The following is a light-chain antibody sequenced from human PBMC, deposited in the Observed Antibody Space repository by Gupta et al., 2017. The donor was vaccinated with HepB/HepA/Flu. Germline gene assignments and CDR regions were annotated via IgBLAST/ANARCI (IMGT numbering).Light chain of an antibody. CDR2: DVT. CDR3: CSYAGRSTPVV. CDR1: SSDVGSYNY. Sequence: QSALTQPRSVSGSPGQSVTISCTGTSSDVGSYNYVSWYQQHPGKAPKLMIYDVTKRPSGVPDRFSGSKSGTTASLTISGLQAEDEADYYCCSYAGRSTPVVFGGGTKLTVL. J-gene: IGLJ2*01. V-gene: IGLV2-11*01.